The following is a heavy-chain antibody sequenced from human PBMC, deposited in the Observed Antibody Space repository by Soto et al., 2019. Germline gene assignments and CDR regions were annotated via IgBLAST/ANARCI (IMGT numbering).Heavy chain of an antibody. D-gene: IGHD3-22*01. Sequence: PGGSLRLSCAASGFTFSSYAMSWVRQAPGKGLEWVSAISGSGGSTYYADSVKGRFTISRDNSKNTLYLQMNSLRAEDTAVYYCAKATYYYDSSGYLPNYWGQGTLVTVS. CDR1: GFTFSSYA. CDR2: ISGSGGST. V-gene: IGHV3-23*01. CDR3: AKATYYYDSSGYLPNY. J-gene: IGHJ4*02.